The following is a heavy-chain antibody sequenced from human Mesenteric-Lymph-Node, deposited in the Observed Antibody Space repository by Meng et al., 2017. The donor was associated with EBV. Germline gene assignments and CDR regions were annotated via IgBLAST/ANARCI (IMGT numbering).Heavy chain of an antibody. V-gene: IGHV4-4*02. CDR3: ASLMVRGVIPDAFDI. Sequence: LQGSGPGLVKPSGTLSLTCAVSGGSISSSNWWSWVRQPPGKGLEWIGEIYHSGSTNYNPSLKSRVTISVDKSKNQFSLKLSSVTAADTAVYYCASLMVRGVIPDAFDIWGQGTMVTVSS. J-gene: IGHJ3*02. CDR2: IYHSGST. CDR1: GGSISSSNW. D-gene: IGHD3-10*01.